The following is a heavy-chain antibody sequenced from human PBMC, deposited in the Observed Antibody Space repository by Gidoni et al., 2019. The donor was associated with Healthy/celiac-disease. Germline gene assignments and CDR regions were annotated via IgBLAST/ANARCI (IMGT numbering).Heavy chain of an antibody. CDR2: ISGRGGST. D-gene: IGHD3-22*01. CDR3: AKMYYYDSSGYYDY. V-gene: IGHV3-23*01. Sequence: EVQLLEYGGGLVQPGGSLRLSCAASEFTFSSYAMSWVRQAQGQGLEWVAAISGRGGSTDYGDSVKGRFTISRDNSKNTLYLQMNSLRAEDTAVYYCAKMYYYDSSGYYDYWGRGTLVTVSS. J-gene: IGHJ4*02. CDR1: EFTFSSYA.